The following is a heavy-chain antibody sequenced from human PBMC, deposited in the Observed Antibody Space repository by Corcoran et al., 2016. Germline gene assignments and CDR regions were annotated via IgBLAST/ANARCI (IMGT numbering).Heavy chain of an antibody. CDR2: TYYRSKWYN. D-gene: IGHD3-22*01. V-gene: IGHV6-1*01. J-gene: IGHJ4*02. CDR1: GDSVSSNSAA. CDR3: AKGYDSSGYYYGY. Sequence: QVQLQQSGPGRVKPSQTLSLTCAISGDSVSSNSAAWNGTRQSPSRGLEWLGRTYYRSKWYNDYAVSVKSRITINPDTSKNQFSQQLNSVTPEDTAVYYCAKGYDSSGYYYGYWGQGTLVTVSS.